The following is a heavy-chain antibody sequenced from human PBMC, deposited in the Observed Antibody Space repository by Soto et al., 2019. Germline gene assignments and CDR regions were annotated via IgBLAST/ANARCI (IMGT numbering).Heavy chain of an antibody. CDR3: ARDQGRKDGSGSYYPNRFDP. CDR2: ISGYNGNT. CDR1: GYTFSSYG. J-gene: IGHJ5*02. V-gene: IGHV1-18*01. D-gene: IGHD3-10*01. Sequence: QVQLVQSGAEVKKPGASVKVSCKASGYTFSSYGITWVRQASGQGLEWMGWISGYNGNTNYAQKVQGRVTMTTDTSTSTAYMELRSLRSDDTAVYYCARDQGRKDGSGSYYPNRFDPWGQGTLVTVSS.